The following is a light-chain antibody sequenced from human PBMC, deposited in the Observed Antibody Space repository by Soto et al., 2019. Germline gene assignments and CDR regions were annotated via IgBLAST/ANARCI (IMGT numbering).Light chain of an antibody. CDR3: QQYTRYPYT. CDR1: QSLDKW. V-gene: IGKV1-5*01. J-gene: IGKJ2*01. CDR2: DAS. Sequence: DIQMTQSPSTLSASVGDRVSISCRASQSLDKWLAWYQQKPGEAPKLLVSDASNLESGVSPRFTGSGSGTEFTLTISSLQPDDFAPYYCQQYTRYPYTFGQGTQLAIK.